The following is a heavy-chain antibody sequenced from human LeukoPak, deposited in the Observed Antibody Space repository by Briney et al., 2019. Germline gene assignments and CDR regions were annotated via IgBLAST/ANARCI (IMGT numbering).Heavy chain of an antibody. CDR3: AKDYGVGYFYYGMDV. V-gene: IGHV3-23*01. J-gene: IGHJ6*02. CDR2: ISGSGGST. CDR1: GXTFSSYA. Sequence: GGSLRLSCAASGXTFSSYAMSWVRQAPGKGLEWVPAISGSGGSTYYADSVKGRFTISRDNSKNTLYLQMNSLRAEDTAVYYCAKDYGVGYFYYGMDVWGQGTTVTVSS. D-gene: IGHD1-26*01.